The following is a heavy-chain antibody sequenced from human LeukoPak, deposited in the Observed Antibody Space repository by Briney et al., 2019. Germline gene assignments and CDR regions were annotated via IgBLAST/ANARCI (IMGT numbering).Heavy chain of an antibody. CDR2: ISAYNGNT. D-gene: IGHD1-26*01. J-gene: IGHJ4*02. V-gene: IGHV1-18*04. CDR3: ARDPRSHFDY. Sequence: ASVKVSCKASGYTFTGYYMHWVRQAPGQGLEWMGWISAYNGNTNYAQKLQGRVTMTTDTSTSTAYMELRSLRSDDTAVYYCARDPRSHFDYWGQGTLVTVSS. CDR1: GYTFTGYY.